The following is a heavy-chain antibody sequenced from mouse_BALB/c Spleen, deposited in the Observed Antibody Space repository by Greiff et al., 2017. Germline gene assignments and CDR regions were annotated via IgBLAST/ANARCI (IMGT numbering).Heavy chain of an antibody. CDR2: ISYSGST. CDR1: GYSITSDYA. CDR3: ARSNYPYYYAMDY. D-gene: IGHD2-5*01. V-gene: IGHV3-2*02. Sequence: DVKLQESGPGLVKPSQSLSLTCTVTGYSITSDYAWNWIRQFPGNKLEWRGYISYSGSTSYNPSLKSRISITRDTSKNQFFLQLNSVTTEDTATYYCARSNYPYYYAMDYWGQGTSVTVSS. J-gene: IGHJ4*01.